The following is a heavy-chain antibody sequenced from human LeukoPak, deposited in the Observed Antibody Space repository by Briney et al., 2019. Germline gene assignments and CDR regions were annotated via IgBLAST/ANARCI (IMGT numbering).Heavy chain of an antibody. V-gene: IGHV3-64*01. CDR1: GFTFSNYA. Sequence: GSLRLSCAASGFTFSNYAMLWVRQAPGKGLEYVSAISSNGGNTYYANSVKGRFTISRDNSKNTLYLQMGSLRAEDMAVYYCARPSCGMIFGVVNYWGQGTLVTVSS. D-gene: IGHD3-3*01. CDR3: ARPSCGMIFGVVNY. CDR2: ISSNGGNT. J-gene: IGHJ4*02.